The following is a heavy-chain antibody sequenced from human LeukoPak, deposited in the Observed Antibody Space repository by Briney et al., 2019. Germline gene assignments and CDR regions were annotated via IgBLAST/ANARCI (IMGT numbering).Heavy chain of an antibody. Sequence: ASVMVSCKASGYIFTNYDINWVRQATGQGLEWMGWMNPNSGNTGYAQKFQGRVTMTRNTSISTAYMELSSLRSEDAAVYYCARGAVDVSCSGGSCYHLDYWGQGTLVTVSS. D-gene: IGHD2-15*01. CDR2: MNPNSGNT. CDR3: ARGAVDVSCSGGSCYHLDY. CDR1: GYIFTNYD. J-gene: IGHJ4*02. V-gene: IGHV1-8*01.